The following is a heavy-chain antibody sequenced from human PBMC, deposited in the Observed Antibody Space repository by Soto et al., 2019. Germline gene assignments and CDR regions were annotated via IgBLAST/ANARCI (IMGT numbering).Heavy chain of an antibody. CDR2: TSHSGNT. Sequence: SETLSLTCVVSGGSVSSGGFSWNWFRQPPGKVLEWIGYTSHSGNTYYNPSLKSRVTISEDTSKNQFSLKLSSVTAADTAVFYCARLIHCKTTSCYFDYWGQGTLVTVS. J-gene: IGHJ4*02. V-gene: IGHV4-30-2*03. CDR1: GGSVSSGGFS. CDR3: ARLIHCKTTSCYFDY. D-gene: IGHD2-2*01.